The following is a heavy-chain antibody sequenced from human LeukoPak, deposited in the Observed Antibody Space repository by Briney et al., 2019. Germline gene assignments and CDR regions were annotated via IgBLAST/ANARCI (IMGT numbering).Heavy chain of an antibody. CDR2: INPKSGGT. Sequence: ASVKVSCKASGYTFTSYGISWVRQAPGQGLEWMGWINPKSGGTKNAQKFQGRVTMTRDTSISTAYMELRSLRSDDTAVFYCASELKWGQGTLVTVSS. V-gene: IGHV1-2*02. J-gene: IGHJ4*02. CDR3: ASELK. CDR1: GYTFTSYG.